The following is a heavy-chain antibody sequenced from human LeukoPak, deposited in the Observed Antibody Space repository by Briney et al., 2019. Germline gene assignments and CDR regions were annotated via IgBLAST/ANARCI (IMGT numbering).Heavy chain of an antibody. CDR1: GFTFSSYG. CDR3: AKDGRDYGDYVDY. D-gene: IGHD4-17*01. V-gene: IGHV3-30*18. J-gene: IGHJ4*02. CDR2: ISYDGSNK. Sequence: PGRSLRLSCAASGFTFSSYGMHWVRQAPGKGLEWVAVISYDGSNKYYADSVKGPFTISRDNSKNTLYLQMNSLRAEDTAVYYCAKDGRDYGDYVDYWGQGTLVTVSS.